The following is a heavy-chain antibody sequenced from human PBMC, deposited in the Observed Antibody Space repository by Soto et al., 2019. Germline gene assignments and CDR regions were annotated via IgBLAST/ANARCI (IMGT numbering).Heavy chain of an antibody. J-gene: IGHJ6*03. V-gene: IGHV3-23*01. Sequence: GGSLRLSCAASGFTFSSYAMSWVRQAPGKGLECVSAISGSGNITYYADSVKGRFTISRDNSKNTLFLQVNSLRAEDTAVYYCAKNPRTEFNYYYYYMDVWGKGTTVTVSS. CDR3: AKNPRTEFNYYYYYMDV. CDR1: GFTFSSYA. D-gene: IGHD3-10*01. CDR2: ISGSGNIT.